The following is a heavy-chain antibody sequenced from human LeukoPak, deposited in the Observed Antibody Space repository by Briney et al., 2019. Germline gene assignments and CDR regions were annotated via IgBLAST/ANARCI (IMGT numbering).Heavy chain of an antibody. D-gene: IGHD6-19*01. Sequence: GGSLRLSCAASGFTFNTYGMHWVRQAPGRGLEWVAFIRYDGSDKYYLDSVEGRFTISRDNSKNTLYLQMNSLRAEDSAVYHCVKDYRSGSYMGHFDSWGQGTLVTVSS. J-gene: IGHJ4*02. CDR2: IRYDGSDK. CDR1: GFTFNTYG. CDR3: VKDYRSGSYMGHFDS. V-gene: IGHV3-30*02.